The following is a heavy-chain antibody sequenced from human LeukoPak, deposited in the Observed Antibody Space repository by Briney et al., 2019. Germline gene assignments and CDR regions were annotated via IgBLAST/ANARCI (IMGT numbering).Heavy chain of an antibody. J-gene: IGHJ4*02. CDR3: ARVSKYCTNGVCYSSKTYYFDY. D-gene: IGHD2-8*01. Sequence: PSETLSLTCTVSGGSISPYYWSWIRQPPGKGLEWIGYIYHRGSTNYNPSLKSRVTISVDTSKNQFSLKLSSVTAADTAVYYCARVSKYCTNGVCYSSKTYYFDYWGQGTLVTVSS. CDR2: IYHRGST. V-gene: IGHV4-59*01. CDR1: GGSISPYY.